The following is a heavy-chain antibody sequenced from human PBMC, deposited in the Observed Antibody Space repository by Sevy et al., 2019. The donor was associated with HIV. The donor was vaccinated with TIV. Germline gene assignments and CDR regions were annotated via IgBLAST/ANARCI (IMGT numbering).Heavy chain of an antibody. CDR1: GFTFSSYP. CDR2: ISFDGTDK. J-gene: IGHJ3*01. V-gene: IGHV3-30-3*01. D-gene: IGHD3-10*01. Sequence: GGSLRLSCAASGFTFSSYPMRWVRQAPGKGLEWVSFISFDGTDKYYADSVKGRFTITRDNSKNTLFLQMNSLRAEDTAVYYCVRETTMLPRGAFDFWGQGTMVTVSS. CDR3: VRETTMLPRGAFDF.